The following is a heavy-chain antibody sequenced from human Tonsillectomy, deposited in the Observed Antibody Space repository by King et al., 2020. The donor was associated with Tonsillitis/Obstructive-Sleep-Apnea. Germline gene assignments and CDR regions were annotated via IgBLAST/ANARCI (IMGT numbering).Heavy chain of an antibody. CDR1: GGSISSSSYY. CDR2: IYYSGGT. D-gene: IGHD3-10*01. Sequence: QLQESGPGLVKPSETLSLTCTVSGGSISSSSYYWGWIRQPPGKGLEWIGSIYYSGGTYYNPSLKSRVTISVDTSKNQFSLKLSSVTAADTAVYYCARRRLGTWYFDLWGRGTLVTVSS. J-gene: IGHJ2*01. CDR3: ARRRLGTWYFDL. V-gene: IGHV4-39*01.